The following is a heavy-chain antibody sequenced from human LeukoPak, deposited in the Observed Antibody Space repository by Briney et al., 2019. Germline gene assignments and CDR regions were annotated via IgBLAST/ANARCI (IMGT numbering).Heavy chain of an antibody. CDR3: ARDLSGILNYGMDV. D-gene: IGHD2-21*02. J-gene: IGHJ6*02. CDR2: INAGNGNT. V-gene: IGHV1-3*01. CDR1: GYTFTSYA. Sequence: GASVKVSCKASGYTFTSYAMHWVRQAPGQRLEWMGWINAGNGNTKYSQKFQGRVTITRDTSASTAYMELSSLRSEDTAVYYCARDLSGILNYGMDVWGQGTTVTVSS.